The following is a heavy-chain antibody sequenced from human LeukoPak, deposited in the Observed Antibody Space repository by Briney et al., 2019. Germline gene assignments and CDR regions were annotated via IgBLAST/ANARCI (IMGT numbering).Heavy chain of an antibody. D-gene: IGHD3-10*01. V-gene: IGHV3-33*01. CDR3: ARDPYGSGSYYRVFDY. Sequence: PGRSLRLSCAASGFTFSSYGMHWVRQAPGKGLEWVVVIWYDGSNKYYADSVKGRFTISRDNSKNTLYLQMNSLRAEDTAVYYCARDPYGSGSYYRVFDYWGQGTLVTVSS. J-gene: IGHJ4*02. CDR2: IWYDGSNK. CDR1: GFTFSSYG.